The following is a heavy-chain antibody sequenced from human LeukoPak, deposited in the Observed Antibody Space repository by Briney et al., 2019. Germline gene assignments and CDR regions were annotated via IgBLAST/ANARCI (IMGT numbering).Heavy chain of an antibody. V-gene: IGHV3-23*01. Sequence: GGSLRLSCAASGFTFSNAWMSWVRQAPGKGLEWVSAISCSGGSTYYADSVKGRFTISRDNSKNTLYLQMNSLRAEDTAVYYCAKFERTIAVALDYWGQGTLVTVSS. CDR1: GFTFSNAW. J-gene: IGHJ4*02. CDR2: ISCSGGST. D-gene: IGHD6-19*01. CDR3: AKFERTIAVALDY.